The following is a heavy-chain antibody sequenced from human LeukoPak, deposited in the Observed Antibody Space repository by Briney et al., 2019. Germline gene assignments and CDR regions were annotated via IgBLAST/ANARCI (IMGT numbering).Heavy chain of an antibody. D-gene: IGHD3-10*01. CDR3: ASRPRGGRGRYAFDI. V-gene: IGHV4-4*07. Sequence: PSETLSLTCTVSGFSISSYYLSWIRQPAGKGLEWIGRIYTSGSTNYNPSLKSRVTMSVDTSKNQFSLKLSSVTAADTAVYYCASRPRGGRGRYAFDIWGQGTMVTVSS. J-gene: IGHJ3*02. CDR2: IYTSGST. CDR1: GFSISSYY.